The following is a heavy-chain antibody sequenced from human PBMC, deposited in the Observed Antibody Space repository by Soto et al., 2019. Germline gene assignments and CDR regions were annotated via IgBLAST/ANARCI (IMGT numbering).Heavy chain of an antibody. V-gene: IGHV3-33*01. J-gene: IGHJ4*02. CDR2: IWHDGGNK. D-gene: IGHD3-16*01. Sequence: PGGSLRLSCAASGFTFSSYGMHWVRQAPGKGLEWVAFIWHDGGNKFYAESVKGRFTISRDNSKNTLYLQMTSLSSEHTAMYYCARDGDVNTGFGKDYWGQGTLVTVSS. CDR1: GFTFSSYG. CDR3: ARDGDVNTGFGKDY.